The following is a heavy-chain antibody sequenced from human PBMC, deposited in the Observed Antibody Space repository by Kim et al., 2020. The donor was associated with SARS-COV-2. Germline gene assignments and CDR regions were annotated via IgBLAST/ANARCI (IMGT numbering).Heavy chain of an antibody. CDR1: GYTFTSYA. Sequence: ASVKVSCKASGYTFTSYAMHWVRQAPGQRLEWMGWINAGNGNTKYSQKFQGRVTITRDTSASTAYMELSSLRSEDTAVYYCARLKGTTGTTPIDYWGQGTLVTVSS. V-gene: IGHV1-3*01. CDR2: INAGNGNT. D-gene: IGHD1-1*01. J-gene: IGHJ4*02. CDR3: ARLKGTTGTTPIDY.